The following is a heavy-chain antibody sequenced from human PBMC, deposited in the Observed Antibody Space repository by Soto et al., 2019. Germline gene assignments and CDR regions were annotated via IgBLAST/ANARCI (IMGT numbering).Heavy chain of an antibody. CDR3: ARELIVVVPAARPPLYYYGMDV. Sequence: GGSLRLSCAASGFTFSSYSMNWVRQAPGKGLEWVSSISSSSSYIYYADSVKGRFTISRDNAKNSLYLQMNSLRAEDTAVYYCARELIVVVPAARPPLYYYGMDVWGQGTTVTVS. D-gene: IGHD2-2*01. CDR1: GFTFSSYS. CDR2: ISSSSSYI. V-gene: IGHV3-21*01. J-gene: IGHJ6*02.